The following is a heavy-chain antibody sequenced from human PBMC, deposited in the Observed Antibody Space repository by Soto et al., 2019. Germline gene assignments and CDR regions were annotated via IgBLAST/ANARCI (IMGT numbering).Heavy chain of an antibody. CDR1: GGSISSSNW. CDR3: ARDQRAGTTGTYYYYYGMDV. D-gene: IGHD1-7*01. Sequence: SETLSLTCAVSGGSISSSNWWSWVRQPPGKGLEWIGEIYHSGSTNYNPSLKSRVTISVDKSKNKFSLKLSSVTAADTAVYYCARDQRAGTTGTYYYYYGMDVWGQGTTVTVSS. CDR2: IYHSGST. V-gene: IGHV4-4*02. J-gene: IGHJ6*02.